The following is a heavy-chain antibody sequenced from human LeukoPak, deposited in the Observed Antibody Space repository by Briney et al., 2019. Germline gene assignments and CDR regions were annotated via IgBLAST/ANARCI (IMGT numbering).Heavy chain of an antibody. CDR1: GFTFSDYY. CDR2: ISSSGSTI. CDR3: AGGSGWLIDY. Sequence: PGGSLRLSCAASGFTFSDYYMSWVRQAPGKGLEWVSYISSSGSTIYYADSVKGRFTISRDNAKNSMNLQMNSLRADDTAVYYCAGGSGWLIDYWGQGALVTVSS. V-gene: IGHV3-11*04. D-gene: IGHD6-19*01. J-gene: IGHJ4*02.